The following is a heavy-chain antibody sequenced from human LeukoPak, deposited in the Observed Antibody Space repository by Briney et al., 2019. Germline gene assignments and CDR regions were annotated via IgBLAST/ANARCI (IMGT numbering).Heavy chain of an antibody. V-gene: IGHV1-8*03. CDR1: GYTFTSYD. D-gene: IGHD5-12*01. Sequence: ASVKVSCKASGYTFTSYDINWVRQATGQGLEWMGWMNPNSGSTGYAQKFQGTVTITRNTSISTAYMELSGLRSEDTAVYYCARGRSTGYPYYFEYWGQGTLVTVSS. CDR3: ARGRSTGYPYYFEY. J-gene: IGHJ4*02. CDR2: MNPNSGST.